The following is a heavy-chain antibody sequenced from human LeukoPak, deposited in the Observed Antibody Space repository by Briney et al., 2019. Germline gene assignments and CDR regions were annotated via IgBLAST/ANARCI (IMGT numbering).Heavy chain of an antibody. J-gene: IGHJ6*03. V-gene: IGHV1-2*02. CDR2: INPNSGGT. CDR3: ARERDSSRFWVSHYYMDV. D-gene: IGHD6-19*01. Sequence: ASVKVSCKAPGYTFTGYYMLWARQAPGQGLEWMAWINPNSGGTNYAQKFQGRVTMTRDTSISTAYMELSRLRSDDTAVYYCARERDSSRFWVSHYYMDVWGKGTTVTVSS. CDR1: GYTFTGYY.